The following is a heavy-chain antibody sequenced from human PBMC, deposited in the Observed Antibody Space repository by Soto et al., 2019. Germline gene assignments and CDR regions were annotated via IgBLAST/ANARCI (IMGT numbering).Heavy chain of an antibody. D-gene: IGHD2-15*01. Sequence: SVKVSCKASGGTFSSYAISWVRQAPGQGLEWMGGIIPIFGTANYAQKFQGRVTITADESTSTAYMELSSLRSEDTAVYYCATPKKYCSGGSCYSDGMDVWGQGTTVTVS. V-gene: IGHV1-69*13. CDR1: GGTFSSYA. J-gene: IGHJ6*02. CDR2: IIPIFGTA. CDR3: ATPKKYCSGGSCYSDGMDV.